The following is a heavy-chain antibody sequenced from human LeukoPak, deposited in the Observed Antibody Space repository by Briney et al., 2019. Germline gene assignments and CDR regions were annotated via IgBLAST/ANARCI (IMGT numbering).Heavy chain of an antibody. V-gene: IGHV1-69*04. CDR3: ASARSSSWYVGTYYYYYGMDV. J-gene: IGHJ6*02. CDR2: IIPILGIT. D-gene: IGHD6-13*01. Sequence: SVTVSCKASGGTFSSYAISRVRQAPGQGLEWMGRIIPILGITNYAQKFQGRVTITADKSTSTAYMELSSLRSEDTAVYYCASARSSSWYVGTYYYYYGMDVWGQGTTVTVSS. CDR1: GGTFSSYA.